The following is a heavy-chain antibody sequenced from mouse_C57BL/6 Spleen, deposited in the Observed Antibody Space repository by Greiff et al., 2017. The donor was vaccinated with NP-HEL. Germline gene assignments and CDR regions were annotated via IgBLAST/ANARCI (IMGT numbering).Heavy chain of an antibody. Sequence: QVQLQQSGAELAKPGASVKLSCKASGYTFTSYWMHWVKQRPGQGLEWIGYINPSSGYTKYIQKFKDKATLTADKSSSTAYMQLSSLTYEDSAVDYCARWDPDYYGLDYWGQGTTLTVSS. V-gene: IGHV1-7*01. CDR3: ARWDPDYYGLDY. J-gene: IGHJ2*01. CDR2: INPSSGYT. D-gene: IGHD1-2*01. CDR1: GYTFTSYW.